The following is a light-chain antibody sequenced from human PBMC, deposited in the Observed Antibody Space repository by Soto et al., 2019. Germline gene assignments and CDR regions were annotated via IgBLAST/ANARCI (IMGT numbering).Light chain of an antibody. J-gene: IGLJ3*02. CDR2: SNV. CDR1: SSNIGSNT. CDR3: AAWDGSLNGWV. Sequence: QSVLTQAPSASGTPGQRVTISCAGSSSNIGSNTVSWYQQVSGTAPKVRIYSNVQRPSGVPDRFSGSKSGTSAALAIGGLQAEDEADYYCAAWDGSLNGWVFGGGTKLPV. V-gene: IGLV1-44*01.